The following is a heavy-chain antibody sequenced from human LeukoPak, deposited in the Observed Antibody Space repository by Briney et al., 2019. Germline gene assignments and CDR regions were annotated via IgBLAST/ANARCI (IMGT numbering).Heavy chain of an antibody. CDR2: ISAYNGNT. CDR1: GYTFTSYG. Sequence: GASVNVSCKASGYTFTSYGISWVRQAPGPGLEWMGWISAYNGNTNYAQKLQGRVTMTTDTSTSTAYMELRSLRSDDTAVYYCAREYNWNDRGDAFDIWGQGTMVTVSS. V-gene: IGHV1-18*01. CDR3: AREYNWNDRGDAFDI. D-gene: IGHD1-1*01. J-gene: IGHJ3*02.